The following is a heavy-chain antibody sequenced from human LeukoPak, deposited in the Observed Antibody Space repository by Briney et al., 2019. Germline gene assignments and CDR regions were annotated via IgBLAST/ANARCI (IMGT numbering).Heavy chain of an antibody. J-gene: IGHJ3*02. V-gene: IGHV3-48*02. CDR1: GFTFSTYN. Sequence: GGSLKLSCEASGFTFSTYNMNWVRPAPGKGLEVVSYTSSSSTTSYADSVKSRFTNSRDNANNSLYLQMTSLRDEDTAVYYCAGTSLRTFHIWGQGTMVTVSS. CDR3: AGTSLRTFHI. CDR2: TSSSSTT.